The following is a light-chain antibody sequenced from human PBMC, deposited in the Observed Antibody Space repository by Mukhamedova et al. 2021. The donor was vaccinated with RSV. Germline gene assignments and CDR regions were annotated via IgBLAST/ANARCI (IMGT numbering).Light chain of an antibody. CDR1: RSVSSN. J-gene: IGKJ1*01. V-gene: IGKV3-15*01. CDR3: QQYNNWPLWT. CDR2: GAS. Sequence: GERATLSCRASRSVSSNLAWYQQKPGQAPRLLIYGASTRATGIPARFSGSGSGTEFTLTISSLQSEDFAVYYCQQYNNWPLWTFG.